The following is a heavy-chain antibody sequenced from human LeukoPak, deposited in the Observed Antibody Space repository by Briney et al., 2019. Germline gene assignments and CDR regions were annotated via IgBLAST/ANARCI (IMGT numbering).Heavy chain of an antibody. CDR3: ARGGLGLLSGYDFLEDYGDLGGYWYFDL. CDR1: GYTFTGYY. D-gene: IGHD5-12*01. J-gene: IGHJ2*01. Sequence: ASVKVSCKASGYTFTGYYMHWVRQAPGQGLEWMGRINPNSGGTNYAQKFQGRVTMTRDTSISTAYMELSRLRSDDTAVYYCARGGLGLLSGYDFLEDYGDLGGYWYFDLWGRGTLVTVSS. CDR2: INPNSGGT. V-gene: IGHV1-2*06.